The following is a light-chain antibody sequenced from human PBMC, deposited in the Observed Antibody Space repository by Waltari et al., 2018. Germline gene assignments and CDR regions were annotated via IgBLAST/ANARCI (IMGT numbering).Light chain of an antibody. Sequence: EVMMTQSPATLSVSPRERATLSCRASQSIGSNLAWYQQKPGQAPRLLIYGGSTRATGIAARFSGSGSGTEFTLTISSLQSDDSAIYYCQQYNNWPPWTFGPGTKVEVK. CDR3: QQYNNWPPWT. V-gene: IGKV3-15*01. CDR1: QSIGSN. CDR2: GGS. J-gene: IGKJ1*01.